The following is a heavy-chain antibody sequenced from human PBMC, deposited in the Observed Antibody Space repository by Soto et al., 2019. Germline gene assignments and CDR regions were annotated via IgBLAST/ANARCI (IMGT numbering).Heavy chain of an antibody. D-gene: IGHD2-2*01. CDR2: INHSGST. J-gene: IGHJ5*02. Sequence: SETLSLTCAVYGGSFSGYYWSWIRQPPGKGLEWIGEINHSGSTNYNPSLKGRVTISVDTSKNQFFLKLSSVTAADTAVYYCARGLGVVVPAAMINWFDPWGQGTLVTVSS. CDR1: GGSFSGYY. CDR3: ARGLGVVVPAAMINWFDP. V-gene: IGHV4-34*01.